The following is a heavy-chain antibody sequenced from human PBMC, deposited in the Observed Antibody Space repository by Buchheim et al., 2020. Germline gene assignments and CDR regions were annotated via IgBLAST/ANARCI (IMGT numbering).Heavy chain of an antibody. CDR1: GGSFSGYY. D-gene: IGHD3-10*01. CDR3: ARGAVRFGDRPLDY. V-gene: IGHV4-34*01. Sequence: QVQLQQWGAGLLKPSETLSLTCAVYGGSFSGYYWCWIRQPPGKGLEWIGEINHSGSTNYNPSLKSRVTISVDTSKNQFSLKLSSVTAADTAVYYCARGAVRFGDRPLDYWGQGTL. J-gene: IGHJ4*02. CDR2: INHSGST.